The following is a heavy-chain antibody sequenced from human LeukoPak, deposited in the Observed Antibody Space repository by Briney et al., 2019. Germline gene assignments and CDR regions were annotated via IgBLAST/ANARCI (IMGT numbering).Heavy chain of an antibody. D-gene: IGHD2-15*01. CDR1: GGSISNSSYY. J-gene: IGHJ4*02. CDR2: IAVVGGNT. V-gene: IGHV3-23*01. CDR3: ARDCCSGGGPLDI. Sequence: ETLSLTCTVSGGSISNSSYYWGWVRQAPGKGLEWVSTIAVVGGNTHYADSVEGRFTISRQDSNNALHLQLNSLRAEDTAIYYCARDCCSGGGPLDIWGQGTLVTVSS.